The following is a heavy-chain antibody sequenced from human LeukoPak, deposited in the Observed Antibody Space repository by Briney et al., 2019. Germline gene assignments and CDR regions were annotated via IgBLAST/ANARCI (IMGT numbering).Heavy chain of an antibody. CDR1: GGSFSGYY. D-gene: IGHD3-3*01. J-gene: IGHJ4*02. CDR3: AMIITIFGVVPDY. Sequence: PSETLSLTCAVYGGSFSGYYWSWIRQPPGKGLEWIGSIYYSGSTYYNPSLKSRVTISVDTSKNQFSLKLSSVTAADTAVYYCAMIITIFGVVPDYWGQGTLVTVSS. V-gene: IGHV4-34*01. CDR2: IYYSGST.